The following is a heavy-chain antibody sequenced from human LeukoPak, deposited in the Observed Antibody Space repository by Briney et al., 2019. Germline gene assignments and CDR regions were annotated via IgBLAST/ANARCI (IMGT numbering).Heavy chain of an antibody. J-gene: IGHJ4*02. CDR2: ISSSSSYI. Sequence: GGSLRLSCAASGFTFSSYSMNWVRQAPGKGLEWVSSISSSSSYIYYADSVKGRFTISRDNAKNSLYLQMNSLRAEDTAVYYCAGVGYYDSSGYYGFDYWGQGTLVTVSS. D-gene: IGHD3-22*01. CDR3: AGVGYYDSSGYYGFDY. CDR1: GFTFSSYS. V-gene: IGHV3-21*01.